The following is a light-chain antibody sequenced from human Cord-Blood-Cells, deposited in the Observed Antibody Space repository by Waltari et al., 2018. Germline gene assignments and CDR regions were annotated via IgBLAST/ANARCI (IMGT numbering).Light chain of an antibody. CDR2: YKSDSDK. V-gene: IGLV5-45*01. J-gene: IGLJ1*01. CDR3: MIWHSSAYV. CDR1: RGINVGTYR. Sequence: QAVLTQPASLSASPGASARLPCTLRRGINVGTYRIYCYQQKPGSPPQYLLRYKSDSDKQQGSGVPSRFSGSKDASANAGILLISGLQSEDEADYYCMIWHSSAYVFGTGTKVTVL.